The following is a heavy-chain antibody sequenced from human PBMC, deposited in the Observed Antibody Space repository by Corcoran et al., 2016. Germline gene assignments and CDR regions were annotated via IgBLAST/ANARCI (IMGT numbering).Heavy chain of an antibody. CDR2: ISYDGSNK. V-gene: IGHV3-30*18. CDR3: AKGGLRYSYRGRFDP. CDR1: GFTFSSYG. D-gene: IGHD5-18*01. J-gene: IGHJ5*02. Sequence: QVQLVESGGGVVQPGRSLRLSCAASGFTFSSYGMHWVRQAPGKGLEWVAVISYDGSNKYYADSVKGRFTISRDNSKNTLYLQMNSLRAEDTAVYYCAKGGLRYSYRGRFDPWGQGTLVTVSS.